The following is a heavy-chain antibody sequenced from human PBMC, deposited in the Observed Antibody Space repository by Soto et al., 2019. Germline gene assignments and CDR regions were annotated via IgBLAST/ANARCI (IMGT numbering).Heavy chain of an antibody. V-gene: IGHV1-18*01. D-gene: IGHD4-17*01. Sequence: QVQLVQSGAEVKKPGASVKVSCKASGYTFTSYGISWVRQAPGQGLEWMGWISAYNGNTNYAQKLQGRVTMTTDTSTSTAYIELRSLRADDTAVYYSARDKSPRPNGDYYPRIVDYWGQGPLVTVSP. CDR2: ISAYNGNT. J-gene: IGHJ4*02. CDR3: ARDKSPRPNGDYYPRIVDY. CDR1: GYTFTSYG.